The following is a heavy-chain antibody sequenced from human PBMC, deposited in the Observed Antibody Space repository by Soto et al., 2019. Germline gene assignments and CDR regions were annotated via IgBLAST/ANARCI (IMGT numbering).Heavy chain of an antibody. V-gene: IGHV3-23*01. D-gene: IGHD2-15*01. CDR1: GFTFSSYA. J-gene: IGHJ4*02. Sequence: EVQLLESGGGLVQPGGSLRLSCAASGFTFSSYAMTWVRQAPGKGLEWVSAISGSGGSTFYADSVKGRFTISRDNSKNTLYLQVNSLRAEDTAVYYCAKDRVCSGGTCHYDFWGQGTPVTVSS. CDR2: ISGSGGST. CDR3: AKDRVCSGGTCHYDF.